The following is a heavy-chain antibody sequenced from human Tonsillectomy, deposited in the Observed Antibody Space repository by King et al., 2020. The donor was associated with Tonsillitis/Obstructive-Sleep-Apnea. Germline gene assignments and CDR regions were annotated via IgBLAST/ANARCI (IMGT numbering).Heavy chain of an antibody. CDR3: AKVPDGSSWLYYYYYYMDV. CDR2: ISGSGGST. Sequence: VQLVESGGGLVQPGGSLRLSCAASGFTFSTYAMTWVRQAPGKGLEWVSGISGSGGSTYYADSVKGRFTISRDNSKNTLYLQMNSLRAEDTAVYYCAKVPDGSSWLYYYYYYMDVWGKGTTVTVSS. CDR1: GFTFSTYA. V-gene: IGHV3-23*04. J-gene: IGHJ6*03. D-gene: IGHD6-13*01.